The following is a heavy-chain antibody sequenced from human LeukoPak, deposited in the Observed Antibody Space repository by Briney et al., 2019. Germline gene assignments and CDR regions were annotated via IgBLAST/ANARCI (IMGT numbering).Heavy chain of an antibody. D-gene: IGHD6-19*01. CDR3: ARSRGWRLFDY. CDR1: GFTFSSYA. V-gene: IGHV3-30-3*01. CDR2: ISYDGSNK. Sequence: GGSLRLSCAASGFTFSSYAMHWVRQAPGKGLEWVAVISYDGSNKYYADSVKGRFTLSRDNARKTLFLQMNSLRVDDTAVYYCARSRGWRLFDYWGQGTLVTVSS. J-gene: IGHJ4*02.